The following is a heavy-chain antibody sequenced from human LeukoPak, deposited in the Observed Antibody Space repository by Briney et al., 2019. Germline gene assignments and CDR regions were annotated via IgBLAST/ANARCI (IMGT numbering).Heavy chain of an antibody. V-gene: IGHV4-30-2*01. J-gene: IGHJ4*02. CDR2: IYHSEST. CDR3: ARAKRDCSSTSCPSWFLPYFDY. D-gene: IGHD2-2*01. Sequence: TSETLSLTCAVSGGSISIGGYSWSWLRQPPGKGLEWIGYIYHSESTYYNPSLKSRVTISVDRSKNQFSLKLSSVTTADTAVYYCARAKRDCSSTSCPSWFLPYFDYWGQGTLVTVSS. CDR1: GGSISIGGYS.